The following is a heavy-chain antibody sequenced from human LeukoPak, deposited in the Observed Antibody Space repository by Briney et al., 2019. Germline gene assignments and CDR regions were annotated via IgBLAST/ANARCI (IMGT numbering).Heavy chain of an antibody. V-gene: IGHV3-30*04. CDR2: ISYGGSNT. CDR3: AKEHQWEWSGRDAFDI. Sequence: GGSLRLSCAPSGFTFISYAMHCVREAPGKGLEWVAVISYGGSNTYYGDSVKGRFTISRDNSKNTLYLKTNSLRAEDTAVYYCAKEHQWEWSGRDAFDIWGQGTMVTVSS. J-gene: IGHJ3*02. D-gene: IGHD3-3*01. CDR1: GFTFISYA.